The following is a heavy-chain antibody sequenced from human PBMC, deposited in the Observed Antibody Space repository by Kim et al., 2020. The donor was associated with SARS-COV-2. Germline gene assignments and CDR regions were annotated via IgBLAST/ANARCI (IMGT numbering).Heavy chain of an antibody. J-gene: IGHJ6*02. Sequence: ASVKVSCKASGYTFTSYYMHWVRQAPGQGLEWMGLINPSGGSTSYAQKFQGRVTMTRDTSTSTVYMELSSLRSEDTAVYYCAREGIVVVAAGHFWGDYGMDVWGQGTTVTVSS. V-gene: IGHV1-46*01. CDR1: GYTFTSYY. CDR3: AREGIVVVAAGHFWGDYGMDV. D-gene: IGHD2-15*01. CDR2: INPSGGST.